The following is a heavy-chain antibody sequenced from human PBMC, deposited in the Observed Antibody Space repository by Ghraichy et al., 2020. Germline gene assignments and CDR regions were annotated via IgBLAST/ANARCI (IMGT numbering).Heavy chain of an antibody. V-gene: IGHV3-53*01. CDR3: ARDHGRGAFDI. J-gene: IGHJ3*02. Sequence: GSLRLSCAASGFTVSSNYMSWVRQAPGKGLEWVSVIYSGGRTYYADSVKGRFTISRDNSKNTLYLQMNSLRAEDTAVYYCARDHGRGAFDIWGQGTMVTVSS. D-gene: IGHD3-16*01. CDR1: GFTVSSNY. CDR2: IYSGGRT.